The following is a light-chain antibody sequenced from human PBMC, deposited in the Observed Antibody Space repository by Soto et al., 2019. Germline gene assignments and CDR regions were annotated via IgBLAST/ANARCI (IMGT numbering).Light chain of an antibody. Sequence: EIVMTQAPATLSVSPGERASLSCRASQSVSSNLAWYQQKLGQAPRLLIYGASTRATGIPARFSGSGSGTEFTLTISSLQSEDSAIYYCQQYNNWTWKFGQGTRWIS. CDR2: GAS. CDR1: QSVSSN. V-gene: IGKV3-15*01. CDR3: QQYNNWTWK. J-gene: IGKJ1*01.